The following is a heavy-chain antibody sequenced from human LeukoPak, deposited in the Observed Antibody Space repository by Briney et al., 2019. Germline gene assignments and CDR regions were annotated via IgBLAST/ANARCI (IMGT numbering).Heavy chain of an antibody. CDR2: ISPGGHNT. CDR3: AKAGYDYSNINWFDP. V-gene: IGHV3-23*01. CDR1: GFTFSSYA. J-gene: IGHJ5*02. D-gene: IGHD5-12*01. Sequence: GGSLRLSCAASGFTFSSYALSWVRQAPGKGLEWVSAISPGGHNTYYADSVKGRFTISRDNSKNTLYLQMNSLRADDTAVYFCAKAGYDYSNINWFDPWGQGTLVTVSS.